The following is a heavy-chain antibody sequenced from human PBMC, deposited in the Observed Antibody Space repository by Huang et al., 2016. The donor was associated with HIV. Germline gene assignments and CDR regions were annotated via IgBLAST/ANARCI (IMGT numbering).Heavy chain of an antibody. D-gene: IGHD3-3*01. J-gene: IGHJ6*02. CDR3: ATFTIFGVDKGV. CDR2: FDNGDDT. Sequence: EVQVVESGGGLTQPGGSLRLSCVVSGLSVRGNYMTWVRQAPGKGRGWIALFDNGDDTFYADSGKGRFTISRDNSRNTVFLQMNSLRAEDTAVYYCATFTIFGVDKGVWGQGTTVTVSS. CDR1: GLSVRGNY. V-gene: IGHV3-53*01.